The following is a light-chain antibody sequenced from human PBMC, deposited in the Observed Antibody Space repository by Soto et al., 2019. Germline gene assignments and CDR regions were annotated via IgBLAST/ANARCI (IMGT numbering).Light chain of an antibody. J-gene: IGKJ4*01. CDR1: QSVSSN. V-gene: IGKV3-11*01. CDR2: GAS. CDR3: QQRRKWPLT. Sequence: EIVMTQSPATLSVSPGERATLCCRASQSVSSNLAWYQQRPGQAPRLLIYGASTRATGIPARFSSRGSGTDFTLTISSLEPEDFAVYYCQQRRKWPLTFGGGTKVDIK.